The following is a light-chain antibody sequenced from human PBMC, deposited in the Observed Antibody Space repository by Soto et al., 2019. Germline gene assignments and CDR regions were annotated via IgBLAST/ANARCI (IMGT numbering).Light chain of an antibody. CDR2: KAS. CDR1: QTISGW. J-gene: IGKJ1*01. CDR3: QHYNSYSEA. V-gene: IGKV1-5*03. Sequence: DIQMTQSPSTLSGSVGDRVTITCRASQTISGWLAWYQQKPGKAPKLLIYKASTLKSGVPSRFSGSGSGTEFTLTISSLQPDDFATYYCQHYNSYSEAVGEGTKVEL.